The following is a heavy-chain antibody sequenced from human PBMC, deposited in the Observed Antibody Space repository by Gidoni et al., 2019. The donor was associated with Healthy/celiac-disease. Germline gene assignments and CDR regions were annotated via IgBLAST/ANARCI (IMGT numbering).Heavy chain of an antibody. CDR2: INHSGST. CDR1: GGSFSGYY. V-gene: IGHV4-34*01. Sequence: QVQLQQWGAGLMKPSENLSLACAVYGGSFSGYYWSWLRQPPGKGMEWLGEINHSGSTNYTPSLKSRVTISVDTSKNQFSLKLSSVTAADTAVYYCAREVYGDYAFDIWGQGTMVTVSS. J-gene: IGHJ3*02. CDR3: AREVYGDYAFDI. D-gene: IGHD4-17*01.